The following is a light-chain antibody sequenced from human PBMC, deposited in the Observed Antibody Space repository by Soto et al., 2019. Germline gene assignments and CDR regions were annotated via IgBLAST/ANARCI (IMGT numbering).Light chain of an antibody. Sequence: EIVMTQSPATLSVSPGERATLSCRARQSVSSNLAWYQQKPGQAPSLLIYGASTRATGIPARFSGSGSGTEFALTISSLQSEDFAIYYCQQYHNWPPYTFGQGTKLEIK. V-gene: IGKV3-15*01. CDR1: QSVSSN. CDR2: GAS. J-gene: IGKJ2*01. CDR3: QQYHNWPPYT.